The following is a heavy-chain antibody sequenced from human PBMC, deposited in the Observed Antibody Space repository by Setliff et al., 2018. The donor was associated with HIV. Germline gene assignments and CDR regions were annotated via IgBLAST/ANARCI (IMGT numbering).Heavy chain of an antibody. CDR1: GGSISSTNYY. D-gene: IGHD7-27*01. Sequence: SETLSLTCTVSGGSISSTNYYWGWIRQPPGKGLEWIGTIYYSGSTYYNPSLESRVTLSVDTSKNQFSLKLISVTAADTAVYYCTRKKTGQFGAFNMWGRGTLVTVSS. CDR3: TRKKTGQFGAFNM. V-gene: IGHV4-39*01. J-gene: IGHJ3*02. CDR2: IYYSGST.